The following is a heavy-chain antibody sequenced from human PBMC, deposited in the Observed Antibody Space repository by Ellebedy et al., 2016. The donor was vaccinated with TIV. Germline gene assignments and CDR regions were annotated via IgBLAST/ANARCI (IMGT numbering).Heavy chain of an antibody. CDR3: ASPPGVVAL. CDR1: AFTVGNNY. CDR2: IYSGGAT. V-gene: IGHV3-66*01. Sequence: GESLKISCAASAFTVGNNYMAWVRQAPGKGLEWVSLIYSGGATHYADSVKGRFTISRDSSKNTLYLQMNSLRAEDTAVYYCASPPGVVALWGQGTLVTVSS. J-gene: IGHJ4*02. D-gene: IGHD3-10*01.